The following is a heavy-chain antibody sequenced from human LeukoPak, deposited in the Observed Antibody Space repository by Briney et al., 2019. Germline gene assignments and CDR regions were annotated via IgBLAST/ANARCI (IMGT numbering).Heavy chain of an antibody. CDR3: ARSRSYYGAYYYYYMDV. CDR2: IYYSGST. D-gene: IGHD1-26*01. Sequence: SETLSLTCTVSGGSISSYYWSWIRQPPGKGLEWIGYIYYSGSTNYNPSLKSRVTISVDTSKNQFSLKLSSVTAADTAVYCCARSRSYYGAYYYYYMDVWGKGTTVTISS. J-gene: IGHJ6*03. V-gene: IGHV4-59*08. CDR1: GGSISSYY.